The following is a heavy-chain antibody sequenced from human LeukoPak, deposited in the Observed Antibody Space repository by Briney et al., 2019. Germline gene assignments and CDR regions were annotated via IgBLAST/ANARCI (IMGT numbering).Heavy chain of an antibody. CDR2: ISDSGGRT. V-gene: IGHV3-23*01. Sequence: GGSLRLSCAVSGITLSNYGMSWVRQAPGKGLEWVAGISDSGGRTKYADSVKGRITISRDNPTNTLYLQMNSLRAEDTAVYFCAKRGVVIRVILVGFHKEAYYFDSWGQGALVTVSS. J-gene: IGHJ4*02. CDR1: GITLSNYG. CDR3: AKRGVVIRVILVGFHKEAYYFDS. D-gene: IGHD3-10*01.